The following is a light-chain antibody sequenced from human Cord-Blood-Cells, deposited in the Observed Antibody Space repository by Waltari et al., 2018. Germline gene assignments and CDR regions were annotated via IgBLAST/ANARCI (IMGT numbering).Light chain of an antibody. J-gene: IGLJ2*01. Sequence: QSALTQPASVSGSPGQSITISCTGTRIDVGSSNLVSWYQQPPGNAPKLMIYEGSKRPSGVSNRFSGSKSGNTASLTISGLQAEDEADYYCCSYAGSSTFVVFGGGTKLTVL. CDR3: CSYAGSSTFVV. CDR1: RIDVGSSNL. CDR2: EGS. V-gene: IGLV2-23*03.